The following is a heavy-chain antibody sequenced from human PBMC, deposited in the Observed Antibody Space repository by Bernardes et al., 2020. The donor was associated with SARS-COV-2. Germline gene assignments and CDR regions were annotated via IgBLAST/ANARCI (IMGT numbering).Heavy chain of an antibody. D-gene: IGHD6-13*01. V-gene: IGHV2-5*02. CDR1: GFSLTTSAVG. J-gene: IGHJ4*02. CDR3: AHQLGAAGMWYFDY. CDR2: VYWDDDK. Sequence: LVKPTQTLTLTCTFSGFSLTTSAVGVGWIRQPPGKALEWLAVVYWDDDKRYSPSLKSRLTITKDTSKNLVVLTMTNMDPVDTATYFCAHQLGAAGMWYFDYWGQGTLVTVSS.